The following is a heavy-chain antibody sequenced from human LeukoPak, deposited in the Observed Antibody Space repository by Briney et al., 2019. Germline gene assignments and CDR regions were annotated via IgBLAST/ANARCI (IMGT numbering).Heavy chain of an antibody. CDR1: GGSISSSSYY. D-gene: IGHD5-12*01. V-gene: IGHV4-39*01. CDR3: ASLYSGYALGDY. Sequence: SETLSLTCTVSGGSISSSSYYWGWIRQPPGKGLEWIGSIYYSGSTYYNPSLKSRVTICVDTSKNQFSLKLNYVTAADPAVYYFASLYSGYALGDYWGQETLVTVPS. J-gene: IGHJ4*02. CDR2: IYYSGST.